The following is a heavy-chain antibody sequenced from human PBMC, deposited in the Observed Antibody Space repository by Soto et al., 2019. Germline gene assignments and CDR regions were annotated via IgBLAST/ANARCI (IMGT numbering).Heavy chain of an antibody. CDR2: ISIASSYI. D-gene: IGHD3-22*01. CDR3: AAGIADYYDSSGYYAY. CDR1: GITFSTYS. V-gene: IGHV3-21*01. J-gene: IGHJ4*02. Sequence: GGSLRLSCAASGITFSTYSMNWVRQAPGKGLEWVSSISIASSYIYYADSLKGRFTVSRDNAKNTLYLQMNSLRAEDTAVYYCAAGIADYYDSSGYYAYWGQGILVTVSS.